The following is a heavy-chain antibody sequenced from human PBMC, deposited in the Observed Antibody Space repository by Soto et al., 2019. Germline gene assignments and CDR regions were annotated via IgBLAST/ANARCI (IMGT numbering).Heavy chain of an antibody. Sequence: SETLSLTCTVSGGSISGSSYYWGWIRQPPGKGLEWIGSIYYSGSTYYNPSLKSRVTISVDTSKNQFSLKLSSVTAADTAVYYCAXLNYDFWSGPTADYYYGMDVWGQGTTVTVSS. CDR1: GGSISGSSYY. CDR2: IYYSGST. J-gene: IGHJ6*02. V-gene: IGHV4-39*01. D-gene: IGHD3-3*01. CDR3: AXLNYDFWSGPTADYYYGMDV.